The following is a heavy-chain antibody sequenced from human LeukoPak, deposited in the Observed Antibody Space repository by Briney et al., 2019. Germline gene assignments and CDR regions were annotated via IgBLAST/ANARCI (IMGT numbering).Heavy chain of an antibody. V-gene: IGHV4-34*01. CDR2: INHSGST. D-gene: IGHD6-13*01. CDR1: GGSFSGYY. Sequence: SETLSLTCAVYGGSFSGYYWSWIRQPPGKGLEWIGEINHSGSTNYNPSLKGRVTISVDTSKNQFSLKLSSVTAADTAVYYCARGFPKWSSSWTESFQHWGQGTLVTVSS. CDR3: ARGFPKWSSSWTESFQH. J-gene: IGHJ1*01.